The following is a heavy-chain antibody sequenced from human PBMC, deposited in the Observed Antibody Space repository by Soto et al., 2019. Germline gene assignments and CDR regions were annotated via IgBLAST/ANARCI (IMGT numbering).Heavy chain of an antibody. CDR2: VVYSGSS. CDR3: ERSFMVVLDFLEX. D-gene: IGHD1-1*01. CDR1: VASIDTHY. V-gene: IGHV4-59*11. Sequence: KTLSLTCAASVASIDTHYWSCVRQRPGKGLEWICEVVYSGSSKYNPSLKSRVTISIDTSPKQFSLKLTFVTDADTAVYYCERSFMVVLDFLEXWGQGTYFTVS. J-gene: IGHJ1*01.